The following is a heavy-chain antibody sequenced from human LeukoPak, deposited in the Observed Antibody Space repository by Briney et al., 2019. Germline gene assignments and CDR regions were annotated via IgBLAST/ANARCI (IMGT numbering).Heavy chain of an antibody. D-gene: IGHD1-7*01. CDR1: GGSISGYY. J-gene: IGHJ3*02. CDR2: VYTSGST. CDR3: ARLITGTTTAFDI. V-gene: IGHV4-4*07. Sequence: PSETLSLTCTVSGGSISGYYWSWIRQPAGKGLEWIGRVYTSGSTHYNPSLKSRVTMSVGTSKNQFSLKLSSVTAADTAVYYCARLITGTTTAFDIWGQGTTVTVSS.